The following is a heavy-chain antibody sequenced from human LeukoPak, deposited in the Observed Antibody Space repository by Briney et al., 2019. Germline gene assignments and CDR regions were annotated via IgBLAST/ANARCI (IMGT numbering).Heavy chain of an antibody. CDR1: GYTFTVKF. V-gene: IGHV1-2*02. CDR2: VEPKDGTE. Sequence: ASVKVSCKTSGYTFTVKFLHWLRQAPGQGLEWMGGVEPKDGTEVYGRNFRGRVTVTRDTSVSTAYMELTGLRSDDTALYYCALENYYDGSGFSKAFDHWGQGTLVTVSS. CDR3: ALENYYDGSGFSKAFDH. J-gene: IGHJ4*02. D-gene: IGHD3-22*01.